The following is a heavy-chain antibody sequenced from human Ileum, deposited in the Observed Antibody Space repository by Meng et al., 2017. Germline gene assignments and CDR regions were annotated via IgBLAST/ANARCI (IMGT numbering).Heavy chain of an antibody. CDR3: ARGVVSGSHYNTY. CDR1: GGSISSSIW. Sequence: QVQLQESGPGLVKPSGTLSLTCAGSGGSISSSIWWSWVRQPPEKGLEWIGEIHHSGTTNYSPSLKSRLTISVDKPKNQFSLKLQSVTAADTAVYFCARGVVSGSHYNTYWGQGILVTVSS. V-gene: IGHV4-4*02. J-gene: IGHJ4*02. D-gene: IGHD3-10*01. CDR2: IHHSGTT.